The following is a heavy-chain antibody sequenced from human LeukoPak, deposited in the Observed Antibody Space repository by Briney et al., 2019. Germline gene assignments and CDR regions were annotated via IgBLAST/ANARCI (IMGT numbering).Heavy chain of an antibody. CDR1: GYPFITYY. D-gene: IGHD4-17*01. CDR2: INPKNGDT. Sequence: ASVKVSCKSSGYPFITYYIHWVRQAPGLGLEWMGCINPKNGDTNYAQKFQGRVAMTRDTSTATAYMEVTRLTSDDTAVYFCARAGYGYGDSCDYWGQGTLVTVSS. J-gene: IGHJ4*02. V-gene: IGHV1-2*02. CDR3: ARAGYGYGDSCDY.